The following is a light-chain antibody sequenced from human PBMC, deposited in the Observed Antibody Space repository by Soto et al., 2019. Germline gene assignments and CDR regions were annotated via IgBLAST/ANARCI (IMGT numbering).Light chain of an antibody. J-gene: IGLJ3*02. CDR2: EVS. CDR1: SSDVGGYNY. CDR3: ISYIPSTTTHWV. V-gene: IGLV2-14*01. Sequence: QSALTQPASVSGSPGQSITISCTGTSSDVGGYNYVSWYQQHPGKAPKLMIYEVSNRPSGVSNRFSGSKSGNTASLTISGLQSADEADYYCISYIPSTTTHWVFGGGTKLTVL.